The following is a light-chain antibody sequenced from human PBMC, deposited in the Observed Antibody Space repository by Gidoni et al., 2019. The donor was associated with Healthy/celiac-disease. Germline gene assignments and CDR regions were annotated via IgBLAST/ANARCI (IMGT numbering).Light chain of an antibody. J-gene: IGKJ4*01. CDR3: QQYNNWPLT. CDR2: GAS. CDR1: QSVSSN. V-gene: IGKV3-15*01. Sequence: EIVMTQSPATRSVSPGERATLSCRASQSVSSNLAWYQQKPGQAPSLLIYGASTRATGIPARFSGSGSGTEFTLTISSLQSEDFAVYYCQQYNNWPLTFGGGTKVEIK.